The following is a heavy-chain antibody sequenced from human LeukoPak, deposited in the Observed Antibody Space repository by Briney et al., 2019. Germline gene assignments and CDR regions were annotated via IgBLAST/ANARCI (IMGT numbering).Heavy chain of an antibody. CDR2: MNPNSGNT. CDR3: ARAPIQLRGYYFDY. D-gene: IGHD5-18*01. Sequence: ASVKVSCKASGYTFTSYDINWVRQATGQGLEWMGWMNPNSGNTGYAQKFQGRVTMTRNTSISTAYMELSSLRSEDTAVYYCARAPIQLRGYYFDYWGQGTLVTVSS. V-gene: IGHV1-8*01. CDR1: GYTFTSYD. J-gene: IGHJ4*02.